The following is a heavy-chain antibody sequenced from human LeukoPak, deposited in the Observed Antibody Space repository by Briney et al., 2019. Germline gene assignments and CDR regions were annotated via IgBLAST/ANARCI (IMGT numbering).Heavy chain of an antibody. D-gene: IGHD5-18*01. J-gene: IGHJ6*03. CDR3: ARDLGYGYYFYYYLDV. V-gene: IGHV4-61*02. Sequence: SQTLSLTCTVSGGSISSYYWTWIRQPAGKGLEYLGRIHASGNTYYNPSLNSRVAISIDTSKNQFSLKVGSVAAADTAVYYCARDLGYGYYFYYYLDVWGKGTTVTVSS. CDR2: IHASGNT. CDR1: GGSISSYY.